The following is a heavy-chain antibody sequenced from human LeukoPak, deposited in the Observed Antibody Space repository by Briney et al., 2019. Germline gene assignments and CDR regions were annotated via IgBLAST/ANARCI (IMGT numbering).Heavy chain of an antibody. CDR1: GFTFSSYW. J-gene: IGHJ4*02. V-gene: IGHV3-53*01. D-gene: IGHD2-2*01. CDR2: IYSGGST. Sequence: GGSLRLSCAASGFTFSSYWMHWVRQAPGKGLEWVSVIYSGGSTYYADSVKGRFTISRDNSKNTLYLQMNSLRAEDTAVYYCARARTGVPAANLYFDYWGQGTLVTVSS. CDR3: ARARTGVPAANLYFDY.